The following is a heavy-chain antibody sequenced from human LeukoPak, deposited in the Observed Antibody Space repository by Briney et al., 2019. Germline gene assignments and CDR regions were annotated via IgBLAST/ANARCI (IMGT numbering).Heavy chain of an antibody. V-gene: IGHV4-59*01. Sequence: ETSETLPLTCTVSGGSISSYYWSWIRQPPGKGLEWIGYIYYSGSTNYNPSLKSRVTISVDTSKNQFSLKLSSVTAADTAVYYCARYYYGSGSYYGSLDGMDVWGQGTTVTVSS. CDR1: GGSISSYY. J-gene: IGHJ6*02. CDR3: ARYYYGSGSYYGSLDGMDV. CDR2: IYYSGST. D-gene: IGHD3-10*01.